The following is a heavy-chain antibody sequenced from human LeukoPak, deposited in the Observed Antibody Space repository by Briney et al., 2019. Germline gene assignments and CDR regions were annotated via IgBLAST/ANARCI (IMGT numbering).Heavy chain of an antibody. CDR1: GVSISSHY. Sequence: SETLSLTCTVSGVSISSHYWSWVRQPPGKGLEWLGYIYYSGSTNYNPSLKSRVTISVDTSKNQFSLKLSSVTAADTAVYYCARGGYCSGGSCYTNWGQGTLVTVSS. CDR3: ARGGYCSGGSCYTN. J-gene: IGHJ4*02. CDR2: IYYSGST. D-gene: IGHD2-15*01. V-gene: IGHV4-59*11.